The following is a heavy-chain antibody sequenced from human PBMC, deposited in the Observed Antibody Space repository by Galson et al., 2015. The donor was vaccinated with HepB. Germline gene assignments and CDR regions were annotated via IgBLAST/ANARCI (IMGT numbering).Heavy chain of an antibody. J-gene: IGHJ4*02. D-gene: IGHD6-19*01. Sequence: SLRLSCAASGFTLGSYSMNWVRQAPGKGLEWLSSISSSSSNIYYADSVRGRFTISRDNAKNSLYLQMNSLRAEDTAVYYCAQGSDRMQWLGLTRFGYWGEGTLVTVSS. V-gene: IGHV3-21*01. CDR2: ISSSSSNI. CDR3: AQGSDRMQWLGLTRFGY. CDR1: GFTLGSYS.